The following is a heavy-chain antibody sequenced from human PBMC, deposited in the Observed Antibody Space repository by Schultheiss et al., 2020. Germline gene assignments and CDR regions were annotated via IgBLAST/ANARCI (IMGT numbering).Heavy chain of an antibody. CDR3: ARGSIAAAGTLWY. V-gene: IGHV3-21*01. Sequence: GGSLRLSCAASGFTFSDYGMHWVRQAPGKGLEWVSSISSSSSYIYYADSVKGRFTISRDNAKNSLYLQMNSLRAEDTAVYYCARGSIAAAGTLWYWGQGTLVTVAS. D-gene: IGHD6-13*01. CDR2: ISSSSSYI. J-gene: IGHJ4*02. CDR1: GFTFSDYG.